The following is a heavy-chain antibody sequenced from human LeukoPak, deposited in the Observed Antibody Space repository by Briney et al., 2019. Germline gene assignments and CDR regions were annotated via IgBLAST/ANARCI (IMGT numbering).Heavy chain of an antibody. J-gene: IGHJ4*02. CDR2: ISSDASNQ. V-gene: IGHV3-30*18. D-gene: IGHD2-15*01. CDR1: GFSFSTYG. CDR3: AKDGCSGGSCQADY. Sequence: GGSLRLSCVASGFSFSTYGIHWVRQAPGKGLEWVAVISSDASNQYYTDSVKGRFAISRDNSRNTLYLQMNSLRYGDTAVYYCAKDGCSGGSCQADYWGQGTLVTVSA.